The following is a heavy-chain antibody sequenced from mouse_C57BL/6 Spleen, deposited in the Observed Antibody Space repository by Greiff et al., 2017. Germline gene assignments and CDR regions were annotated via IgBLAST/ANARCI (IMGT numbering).Heavy chain of an antibody. D-gene: IGHD1-1*01. CDR1: GYTFTSYW. J-gene: IGHJ1*03. CDR2: IHPNSGST. V-gene: IGHV1-64*01. Sequence: QVQLQQSGAELVKPGASVKLSCKASGYTFTSYWMHWVKQRPGQGLEWIGMIHPNSGSTNYNEKFKSKATLTVDKSSSTAYMQLSILTSEDSAVYYCARGGYGSSPYWYFDVWGTGTTVTVSS. CDR3: ARGGYGSSPYWYFDV.